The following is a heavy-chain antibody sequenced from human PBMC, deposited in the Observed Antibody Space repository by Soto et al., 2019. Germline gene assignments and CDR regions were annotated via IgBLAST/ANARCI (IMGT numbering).Heavy chain of an antibody. CDR1: GGAFSGYY. J-gene: IGHJ6*02. D-gene: IGHD3-22*01. V-gene: IGHV4-34*01. CDR3: ALGSSGYFPYYYYYGMDV. Sequence: SETLSLTCAVYGGAFSGYYWSWIRQPPGKGLEWIGEINHSGSTNYNPSLKSRVTISVDTSKNQFSLRLSSVTAADTAVYYCALGSSGYFPYYYYYGMDVWGQGTTVTV. CDR2: INHSGST.